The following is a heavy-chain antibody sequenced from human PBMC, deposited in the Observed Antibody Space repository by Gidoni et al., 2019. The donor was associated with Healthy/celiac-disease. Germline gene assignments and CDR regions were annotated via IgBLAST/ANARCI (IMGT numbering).Heavy chain of an antibody. D-gene: IGHD6-19*01. Sequence: EVQLVESGGGVVQPGGSLRLSCAASGFTFSSYWMHWVRQAPGKGLVWVSRINSDGSSTSYADSVKGRFTISRDNAKNTLYLQMNSLRAEDTAVYYCARVGSSGWYYYYYYGMDVWGQGTTVTVSS. CDR1: GFTFSSYW. J-gene: IGHJ6*02. CDR3: ARVGSSGWYYYYYYGMDV. CDR2: INSDGSST. V-gene: IGHV3-74*01.